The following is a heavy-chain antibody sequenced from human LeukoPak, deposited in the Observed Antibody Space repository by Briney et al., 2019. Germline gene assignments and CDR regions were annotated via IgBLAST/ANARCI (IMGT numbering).Heavy chain of an antibody. CDR3: ARDLDRYGSGSPGGFDP. CDR2: IIPIFGTA. CDR1: GGTFSSYA. Sequence: GSSVKVSCKASGGTFSSYAISWVRRAPGQGLEWMGGIIPIFGTANYAQKFQGRVTITTDESTSTAYMELSSLRSEDTAVYYCARDLDRYGSGSPGGFDPWGQGTLVTVSS. J-gene: IGHJ5*02. D-gene: IGHD3-10*01. V-gene: IGHV1-69*05.